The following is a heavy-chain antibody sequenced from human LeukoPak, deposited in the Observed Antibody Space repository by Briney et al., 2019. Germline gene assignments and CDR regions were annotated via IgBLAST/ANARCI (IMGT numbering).Heavy chain of an antibody. CDR2: IYSGGST. CDR3: ASFGLWFGELSGNY. CDR1: GFTVSSNY. V-gene: IGHV3-66*01. D-gene: IGHD3-10*01. J-gene: IGHJ4*02. Sequence: GGSLRLSCAASGFTVSSNYMSWVRQAPGKGLEWVSVIYSGGSTYYADSEKGRFTISRDNSKNTLYLQMNSLRAEDTAVYYCASFGLWFGELSGNYWGQGTLVTVSS.